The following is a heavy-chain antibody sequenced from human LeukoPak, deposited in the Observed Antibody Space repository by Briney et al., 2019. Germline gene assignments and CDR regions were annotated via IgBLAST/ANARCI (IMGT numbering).Heavy chain of an antibody. J-gene: IGHJ4*02. V-gene: IGHV4-59*02. CDR2: LSYTGKT. CDR3: EGYFEPFDH. D-gene: IGHD2/OR15-2a*01. Sequence: PSQTLSLTCVVSGASVSSFHWNWIRQLPGKGLEWIGCLSYTGKTDYNPSLTSRVTISLDTSKSQVSLKLRSVTAADTAVYCSEGYFEPFDHWGQGTLVTVSS. CDR1: GASVSSFH.